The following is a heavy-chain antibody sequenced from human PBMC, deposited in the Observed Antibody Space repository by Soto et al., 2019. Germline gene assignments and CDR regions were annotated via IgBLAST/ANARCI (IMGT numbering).Heavy chain of an antibody. J-gene: IGHJ3*01. CDR1: GFTFSYYW. D-gene: IGHD2-21*02. CDR3: ARGDRGGFDL. Sequence: EVQLVESEGGLVQPGGSLRLSCAASGFTFSYYWMHWVRQAPGQGLVWVSRIHSDGSSTTYADSVKGRFTISRDNAKNKLYLLMNGLRAEGTAVYYCARGDRGGFDLWGQGTMGTVSS. V-gene: IGHV3-74*01. CDR2: IHSDGSST.